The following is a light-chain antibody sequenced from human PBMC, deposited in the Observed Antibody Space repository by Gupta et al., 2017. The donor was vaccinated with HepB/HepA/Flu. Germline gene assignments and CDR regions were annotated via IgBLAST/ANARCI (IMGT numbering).Light chain of an antibody. Sequence: SVLTQPPSASGPPGQRVTISCSGSSSNIGSNYGYWYQQLPGPAPKLLIYRNNQRPPGVPARFSGSKSGTSASLATSGLQAEDEADYYCAAWDDSRSAVVFGGGTKLTVL. J-gene: IGLJ2*01. CDR2: RNN. V-gene: IGLV1-47*01. CDR1: SSNIGSNY. CDR3: AAWDDSRSAVV.